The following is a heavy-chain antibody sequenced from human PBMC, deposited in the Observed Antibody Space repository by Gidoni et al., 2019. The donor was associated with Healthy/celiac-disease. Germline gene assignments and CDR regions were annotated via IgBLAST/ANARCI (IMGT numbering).Heavy chain of an antibody. CDR3: ARDAPRDCSGGSCYGYYYYYYGMDV. CDR2: ISSKSSDI. Sequence: EVQLVESGGGLVQPGWSLRGSCAASGLTFSSSSMYWIRQAPGKGLEWVSSISSKSSDIYYGDSVKGRFTISRDNAKNSLYLQVNSLRAEDTAVYYCARDAPRDCSGGSCYGYYYYYYGMDVWGKGTTVTVSS. J-gene: IGHJ6*04. D-gene: IGHD2-15*01. CDR1: GLTFSSSS. V-gene: IGHV3-21*01.